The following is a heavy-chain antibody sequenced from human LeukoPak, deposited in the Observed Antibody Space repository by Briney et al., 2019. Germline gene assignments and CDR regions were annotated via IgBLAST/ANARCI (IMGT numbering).Heavy chain of an antibody. CDR3: ARDTTIFGVVIDY. Sequence: GGSLRLSCAASGFTFSSYSMNWVRQAPGKGLEWVSSISSSSYIYYADSVKGRFTISRDNAKNSLYLQMNSLRAEDTAVYYCARDTTIFGVVIDYWGQGTLVTVSS. D-gene: IGHD3-3*01. V-gene: IGHV3-21*01. J-gene: IGHJ4*02. CDR2: ISSSSYI. CDR1: GFTFSSYS.